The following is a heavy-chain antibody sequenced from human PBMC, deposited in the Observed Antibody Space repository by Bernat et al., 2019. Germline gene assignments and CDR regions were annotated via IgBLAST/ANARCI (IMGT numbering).Heavy chain of an antibody. CDR2: ISSNGGST. D-gene: IGHD3-22*01. CDR1: GFTFSSYA. V-gene: IGHV3-64*04. J-gene: IGHJ6*02. Sequence: VQLVESGGGLVQPGGSLRLSCSASGFTFSSYAMHWVRQAPGKGLEYVSAISSNGGSTYYADSVKGRFTISRDNSKNTLYLQMNSLRAEDTAVYYCAKSDSSGYYSGGLFYGMDVWGQGTTVTVSS. CDR3: AKSDSSGYYSGGLFYGMDV.